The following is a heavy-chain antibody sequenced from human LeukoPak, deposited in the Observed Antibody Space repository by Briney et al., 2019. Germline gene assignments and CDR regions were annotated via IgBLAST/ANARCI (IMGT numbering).Heavy chain of an antibody. CDR2: ISWNSHTI. D-gene: IGHD5-18*01. J-gene: IGHJ4*02. Sequence: GRYLRLSCAASGFTFDDYAMHWIRQAPGKGLEWVSGISWNSHTIGYADSVKGRFTITRDNAKNSLYLQMNSLRAEDTALYYRARVRGFSLGFFDYWGQGSLVIVSS. V-gene: IGHV3-9*01. CDR3: ARVRGFSLGFFDY. CDR1: GFTFDDYA.